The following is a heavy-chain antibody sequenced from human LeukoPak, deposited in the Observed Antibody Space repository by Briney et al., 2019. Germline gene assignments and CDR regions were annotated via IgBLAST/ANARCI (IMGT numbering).Heavy chain of an antibody. V-gene: IGHV1-18*01. CDR2: ISAYNGNT. CDR3: ARAPDCSGGSCYSINWFDP. CDR1: GYTFTSYG. D-gene: IGHD2-15*01. Sequence: ASVKVSCKASGYTFTSYGISWVREAPGQGLEWMGWISAYNGNTNYAQKLQGRVTMTTDTSTSTAYMELRSLRSDDTAVYCCARAPDCSGGSCYSINWFDPWGQGTLVTVSS. J-gene: IGHJ5*02.